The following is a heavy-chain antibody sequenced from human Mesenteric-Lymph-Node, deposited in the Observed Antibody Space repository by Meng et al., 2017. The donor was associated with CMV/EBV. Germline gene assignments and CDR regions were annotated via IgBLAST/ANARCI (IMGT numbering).Heavy chain of an antibody. D-gene: IGHD3-16*01. CDR1: GFAFSSYW. Sequence: GESLKISCAASGFAFSSYWMSWVRQAPGKGLEWVANIKQDGSDKYYVDSVKGRFTISRDNAKNSLYLLMNGLRAEDTAVYYCAKSQSGLIDHWGQGTLVTVSS. CDR3: AKSQSGLIDH. J-gene: IGHJ4*02. CDR2: IKQDGSDK. V-gene: IGHV3-7*01.